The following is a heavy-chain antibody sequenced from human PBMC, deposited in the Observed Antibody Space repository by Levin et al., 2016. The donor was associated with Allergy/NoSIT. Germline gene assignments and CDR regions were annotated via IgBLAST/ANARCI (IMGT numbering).Heavy chain of an antibody. CDR1: EFIFSDNY. Sequence: GGSLRLSCAASEFIFSDNYMSWVRQAPGKGLEWVAYISNTGVFTNYAGSVKGRFTISRDNAKKSLYLQMRSLRAEDTATYYCARDRTALNSDAFDVWGQGTVVTVSS. J-gene: IGHJ3*01. D-gene: IGHD2-21*01. CDR3: ARDRTALNSDAFDV. V-gene: IGHV3-11*05. CDR2: ISNTGVFT.